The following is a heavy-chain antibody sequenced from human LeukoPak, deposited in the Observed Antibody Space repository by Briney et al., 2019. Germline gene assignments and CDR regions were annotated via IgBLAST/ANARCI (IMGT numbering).Heavy chain of an antibody. D-gene: IGHD3-16*01. J-gene: IGHJ4*02. CDR1: GFTLSTYA. V-gene: IGHV3-23*01. CDR3: AKGDSDSYGLYDY. CDR2: ISGAGGNT. Sequence: GGSLRLSCAASGFTLSTYAMSWVRQPPGKGLEWVAAISGAGGNTYYGDSVKGRYTISRDNSKNTLSLQMNSLRAEDTAVYYCAKGDSDSYGLYDYWGQGTLVTVSS.